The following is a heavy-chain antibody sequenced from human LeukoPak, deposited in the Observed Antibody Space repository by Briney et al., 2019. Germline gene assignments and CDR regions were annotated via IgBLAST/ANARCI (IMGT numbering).Heavy chain of an antibody. D-gene: IGHD3-22*01. CDR2: IYTSGSI. CDR3: ARQNYDNSIPFDY. V-gene: IGHV4-61*02. CDR1: GGSISSNSYY. Sequence: SETLSLTCTVSGGSISSNSYYWSWIRQPAGKGLEWIGRIYTSGSIIYNPSLKSRVTISVDTSKNQFSLKLSSVTAADTAVYYCARQNYDNSIPFDYRGQGTLVTVSS. J-gene: IGHJ4*02.